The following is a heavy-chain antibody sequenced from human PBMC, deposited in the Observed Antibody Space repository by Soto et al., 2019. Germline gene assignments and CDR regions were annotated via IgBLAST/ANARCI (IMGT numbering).Heavy chain of an antibody. J-gene: IGHJ3*02. Sequence: QLHLVQSGAVVKKPGASVTVSCSASGYPVTAYYMHWVRQAPGREVEWMGGNNPATGAAKYTQTHQGRGTVTRDAITCTIFRELNGLIAEGACVFYFARGGGVGVAGSAAFDMWGQGTLVTVSS. CDR1: GYPVTAYY. D-gene: IGHD6-19*01. CDR3: ARGGGVGVAGSAAFDM. CDR2: NNPATGAA. V-gene: IGHV1-2*02.